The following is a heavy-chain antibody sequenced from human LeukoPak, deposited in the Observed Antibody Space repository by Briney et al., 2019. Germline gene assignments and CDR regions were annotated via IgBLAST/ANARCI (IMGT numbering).Heavy chain of an antibody. J-gene: IGHJ4*02. CDR2: ISAYNGNT. D-gene: IGHD3-22*01. CDR3: ARAIHRYYYDSSGYYDY. CDR1: GYTFTSYG. Sequence: ASVKVSCKASGYTFTSYGISWVRQAPGQGLEWMGWISAYNGNTNYAQKLQGRVTMTTDTSTSTAYMELRSLRSEDTAVYYCARAIHRYYYDSSGYYDYWGQGTLVTVSS. V-gene: IGHV1-18*01.